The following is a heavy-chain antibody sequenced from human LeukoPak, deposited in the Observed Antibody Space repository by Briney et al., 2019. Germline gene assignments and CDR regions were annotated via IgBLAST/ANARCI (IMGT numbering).Heavy chain of an antibody. CDR2: INNSGRN. V-gene: IGHV4-34*01. D-gene: IGHD4-17*01. CDR3: SRNLGIFTVTTAFDY. Sequence: SETLSLTCAVYGGSFSGYYWSWIRQPPGKGLEWIGEINNSGRNNYNPSLKSRVTISVDTSKNQFSLKLISVTAADTAVYYFSRNLGIFTVTTAFDYWGQGTLVTVSS. CDR1: GGSFSGYY. J-gene: IGHJ4*02.